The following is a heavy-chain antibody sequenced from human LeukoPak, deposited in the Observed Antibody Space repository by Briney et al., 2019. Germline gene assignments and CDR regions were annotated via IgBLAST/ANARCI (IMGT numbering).Heavy chain of an antibody. D-gene: IGHD3-3*01. CDR1: GYTFTSYD. Sequence: GASVKVSCKASGYTFTSYDINWVRQATGQGLEWMGWMNPNSGNTGYAQKFQGRVTMTRNTSISTAYMELSSLRSEDTAVYYCARDLSRSDYDFWNGYQNPFDYWGQGTLVTVSS. CDR2: MNPNSGNT. V-gene: IGHV1-8*01. J-gene: IGHJ4*02. CDR3: ARDLSRSDYDFWNGYQNPFDY.